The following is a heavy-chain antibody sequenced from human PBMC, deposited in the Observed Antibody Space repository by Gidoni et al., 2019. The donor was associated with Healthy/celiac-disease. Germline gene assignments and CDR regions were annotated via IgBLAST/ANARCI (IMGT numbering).Heavy chain of an antibody. CDR3: ARSPKYCSSTSCQGDYFDY. Sequence: QVQMVQSGAEEQKPGASVKVSCKASGYNFTGYYMHWVRQAPGQGIEWMGWINPNSGGTNDAQKFQGWVTMTRDTSISTAYMELSRLRSDDTAVYYCARSPKYCSSTSCQGDYFDYWGQGTLVTVSS. CDR2: INPNSGGT. J-gene: IGHJ4*02. D-gene: IGHD2-2*01. CDR1: GYNFTGYY. V-gene: IGHV1-2*04.